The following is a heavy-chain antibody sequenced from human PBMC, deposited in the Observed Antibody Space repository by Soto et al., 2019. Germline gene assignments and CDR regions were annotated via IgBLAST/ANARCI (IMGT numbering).Heavy chain of an antibody. V-gene: IGHV4-59*01. D-gene: IGHD2-15*01. CDR3: VRDRCSGATCWNWFDP. CDR2: VYDSGST. J-gene: IGHJ5*02. Sequence: QVQLQESGPGLVKPSETLSLTCTVSGGSISSYFWSWIRQPPGKGLEWIGCVYDSGSTSYNPSLKSRVTISVDTSKNQFSLKLTSVTAADTAVYYCVRDRCSGATCWNWFDPWGQGTLVTVSS. CDR1: GGSISSYF.